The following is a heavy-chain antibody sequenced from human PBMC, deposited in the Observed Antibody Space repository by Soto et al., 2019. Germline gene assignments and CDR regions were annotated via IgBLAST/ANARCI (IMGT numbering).Heavy chain of an antibody. D-gene: IGHD2-2*01. CDR2: TYYRSKWYN. Sequence: SQTLSLTCAISGDSVSSNSAAGNWIRQSPSRGLEWLGRTYYRSKWYNDYAVSVKSRITINPDTSKNQFSLQLNSVTPEDTAVYYCARVVTCSSTSCYGGADYYYYYGMDVWGQGTTVTVSS. CDR3: ARVVTCSSTSCYGGADYYYYYGMDV. J-gene: IGHJ6*02. V-gene: IGHV6-1*01. CDR1: GDSVSSNSAA.